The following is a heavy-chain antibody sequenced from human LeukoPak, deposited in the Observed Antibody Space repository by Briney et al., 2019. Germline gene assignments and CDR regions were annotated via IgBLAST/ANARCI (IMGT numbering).Heavy chain of an antibody. V-gene: IGHV3-9*01. D-gene: IGHD3-16*01. CDR3: AKGSTFDVFDI. J-gene: IGHJ3*02. CDR2: ISWNAGGI. Sequence: PGGSLRLSCAAAGFTLDNYAMHWVRQAPAEGREWVSRISWNAGGIVYADSVKGRFTISRDNAQNSLYLQMNSLRAEDTALYYCAKGSTFDVFDIWGQGTMVTVSS. CDR1: GFTLDNYA.